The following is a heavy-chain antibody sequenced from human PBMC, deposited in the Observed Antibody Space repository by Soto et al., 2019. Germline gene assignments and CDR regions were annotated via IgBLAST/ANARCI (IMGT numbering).Heavy chain of an antibody. Sequence: GGSLRLSCAASGFTFSSYGMNWVRQAPGKGLEWVSGINWNGDSTGYVDSVKGRFTISRDNAKNSLYLQMNSLRAEDTALYYCAKGPYSSGWYSDYYYGMDVWGQGTTVT. CDR2: INWNGDST. D-gene: IGHD6-19*01. V-gene: IGHV3-20*04. CDR3: AKGPYSSGWYSDYYYGMDV. CDR1: GFTFSSYG. J-gene: IGHJ6*02.